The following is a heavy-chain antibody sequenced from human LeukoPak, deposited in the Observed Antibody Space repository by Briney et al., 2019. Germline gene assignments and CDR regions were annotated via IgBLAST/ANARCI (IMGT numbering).Heavy chain of an antibody. CDR1: GFTFSSYG. J-gene: IGHJ4*02. CDR3: ASAGYSYGLGVGIFDY. V-gene: IGHV3-30*02. CDR2: IRYDGSNK. D-gene: IGHD5-18*01. Sequence: GGSLRLSCAASGFTFSSYGMHWVRQAPGKGLEWVAFIRYDGSNKYYADSVKGRFTISRDNSKNTLYLQMNSLRAEDTAVYYCASAGYSYGLGVGIFDYWGQGTLVTVSS.